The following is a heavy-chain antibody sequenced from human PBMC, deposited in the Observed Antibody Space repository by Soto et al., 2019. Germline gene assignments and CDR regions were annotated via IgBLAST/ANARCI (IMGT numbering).Heavy chain of an antibody. Sequence: PGGSLRLSCAASGLTFSSYWMHWVRQAPGKGLVWVSRINSDGSSTSYADSVKGRFTISRDNAKNTLYLQMNSLRAEDTAVYYCARNYGSGSYPLYYWGQGTLVTVSS. CDR1: GLTFSSYW. V-gene: IGHV3-74*01. CDR3: ARNYGSGSYPLYY. J-gene: IGHJ4*02. CDR2: INSDGSST. D-gene: IGHD3-10*01.